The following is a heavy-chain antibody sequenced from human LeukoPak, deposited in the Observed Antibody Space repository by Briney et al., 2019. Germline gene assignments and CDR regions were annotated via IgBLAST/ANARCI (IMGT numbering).Heavy chain of an antibody. J-gene: IGHJ5*02. V-gene: IGHV4-59*02. Sequence: SETLSLTCTVYGGSVSSDYWTWIRQAPGKGLEWIGYIFSRGNTEYHPSLKSRATISVDTSKNQCSLTLSSVTAADTAVYYCARVLYRGENWFDPWGQGTLVTVSS. CDR3: ARVLYRGENWFDP. D-gene: IGHD3-10*01. CDR1: GGSVSSDY. CDR2: IFSRGNT.